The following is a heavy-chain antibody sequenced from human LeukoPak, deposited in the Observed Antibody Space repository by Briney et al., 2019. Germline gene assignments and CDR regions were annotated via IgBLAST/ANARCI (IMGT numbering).Heavy chain of an antibody. J-gene: IGHJ4*02. D-gene: IGHD3-22*01. V-gene: IGHV1-2*02. Sequence: ASVKVSCKASGYTFTGYYMHWVRQAPGQGLEWMGWINPNSGSTNYAQKFQGRVTMTRDTSISTAYMELSRLRSDDTAVYYCARDYYYDSSGYYDYWGQGTLVTVSS. CDR1: GYTFTGYY. CDR2: INPNSGST. CDR3: ARDYYYDSSGYYDY.